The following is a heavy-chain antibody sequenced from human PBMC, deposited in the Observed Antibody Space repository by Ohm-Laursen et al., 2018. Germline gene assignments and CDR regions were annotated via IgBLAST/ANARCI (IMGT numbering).Heavy chain of an antibody. Sequence: SLRLSCSASGFTFSSYGMHWIRQAPGKGLEWVSYISSSGSTIYYADSVKGRFTISRDNAKNSLYLQMNSLRAEDTAVYYCARDSHYGSGSYYNVRYGMDVWGQGTTVTVSS. CDR1: GFTFSSYG. CDR2: ISSSGSTI. V-gene: IGHV3-48*04. D-gene: IGHD3-10*01. CDR3: ARDSHYGSGSYYNVRYGMDV. J-gene: IGHJ6*02.